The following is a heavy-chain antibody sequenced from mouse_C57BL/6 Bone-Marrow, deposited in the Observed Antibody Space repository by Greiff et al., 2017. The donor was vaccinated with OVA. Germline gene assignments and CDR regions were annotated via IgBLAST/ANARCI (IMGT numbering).Heavy chain of an antibody. CDR3: ARSTMVTTGYYFDY. Sequence: QVQLKESGAELARPGASVKMSCKASGYTFTSYTMHWVKQRPGQGLEWIGYINPSSGYTKYNQKFKDKATLTADKSSSTAYMQLSSLTSEDSAVYYCARSTMVTTGYYFDYWGQGTTLTVSS. J-gene: IGHJ2*01. CDR2: INPSSGYT. D-gene: IGHD2-2*01. V-gene: IGHV1-4*01. CDR1: GYTFTSYT.